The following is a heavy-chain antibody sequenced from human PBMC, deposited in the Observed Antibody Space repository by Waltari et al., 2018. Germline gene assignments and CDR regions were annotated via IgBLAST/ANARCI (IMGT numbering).Heavy chain of an antibody. Sequence: QLQLQESGPGLVKPSETLSLTCTVSGGSISSSSYYWGWIRQPPGKGLEWIGSIYYSGSTYYNPSLKSRVTISVDTSKNQFSLKLSSVTAADTAVYYCARHRGYYDILTGYSPDAFDIWGQGTMVTVSS. CDR3: ARHRGYYDILTGYSPDAFDI. CDR2: IYYSGST. V-gene: IGHV4-39*01. J-gene: IGHJ3*02. CDR1: GGSISSSSYY. D-gene: IGHD3-9*01.